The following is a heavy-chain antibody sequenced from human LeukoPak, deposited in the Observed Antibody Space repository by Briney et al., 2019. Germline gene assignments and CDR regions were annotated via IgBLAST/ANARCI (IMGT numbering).Heavy chain of an antibody. CDR3: ARAAKGELLPFPFDY. V-gene: IGHV1-2*02. D-gene: IGHD1-26*01. CDR1: GYTFTGYY. CDR2: INPNSGGT. J-gene: IGHJ4*02. Sequence: GASVKVSCKASGYTFTGYYMHWVRQAPGQGLEWMGWINPNSGGTNYAQKFQGRVTMTRDTSISTAYMELSRLRSDDTAVYYCARAAKGELLPFPFDYWGQGTLVTVSS.